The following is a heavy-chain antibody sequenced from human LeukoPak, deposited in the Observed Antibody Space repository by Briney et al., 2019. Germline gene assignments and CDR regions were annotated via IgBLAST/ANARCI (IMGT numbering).Heavy chain of an antibody. J-gene: IGHJ3*02. V-gene: IGHV3-7*01. Sequence: GGSLRLSCAASGFTFSSYWMSWVRQAPGKGLEWVANIKQDGSEKYYVDSVKGRFTISRDNAKNSLYLQMNSLRAEDTAVYYCSIVATPALVAFDIWGQGTMVTVSS. CDR1: GFTFSSYW. CDR2: IKQDGSEK. CDR3: SIVATPALVAFDI. D-gene: IGHD5-12*01.